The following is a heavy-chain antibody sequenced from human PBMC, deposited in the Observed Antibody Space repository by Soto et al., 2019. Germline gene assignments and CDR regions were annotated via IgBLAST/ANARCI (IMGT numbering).Heavy chain of an antibody. Sequence: SETLSLTCAVSGGSISSGGYSWSWIRQPPGKGLEWIGYIYHSGSTYYNPSLKSRVTISVDTSKNQFSLKLSSVTAADTAVYYCARRGGSSSWYVTNWFDPWGQGTLVTVSS. V-gene: IGHV4-30-2*03. CDR2: IYHSGST. D-gene: IGHD6-13*01. CDR1: GGSISSGGYS. CDR3: ARRGGSSSWYVTNWFDP. J-gene: IGHJ5*02.